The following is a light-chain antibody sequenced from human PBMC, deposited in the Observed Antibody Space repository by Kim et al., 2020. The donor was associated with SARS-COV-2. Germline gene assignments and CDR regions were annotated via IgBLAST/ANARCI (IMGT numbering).Light chain of an antibody. CDR1: QGISCY. CDR3: QQLNSYPPA. J-gene: IGKJ2*01. CDR2: AAP. Sequence: SVCVGDRVTRSCRTSQGISCYLAWFQQRPGKAPKLLICAAPTLQRGVPSRFRGSVSGTEFTPTIGRLQPEDCATYYCQQLNSYPPACGQGTKLEI. V-gene: IGKV1-9*01.